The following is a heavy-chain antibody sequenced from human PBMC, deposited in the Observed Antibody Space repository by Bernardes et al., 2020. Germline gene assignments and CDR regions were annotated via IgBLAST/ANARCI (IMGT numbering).Heavy chain of an antibody. CDR3: AKIGSQDFYYYYGMDV. CDR2: INSDGTRT. V-gene: IGHV3-74*01. Sequence: WGSLRLSCVASGFTFSSHWMHWVRQAPGKGLVWVSRINSDGTRTNFADSVKGRFTIFRNNAKNTLSLQMNSLTVEDTAVYYCAKIGSQDFYYYYGMDVWGQGTTVTVSS. J-gene: IGHJ6*02. CDR1: GFTFSSHW.